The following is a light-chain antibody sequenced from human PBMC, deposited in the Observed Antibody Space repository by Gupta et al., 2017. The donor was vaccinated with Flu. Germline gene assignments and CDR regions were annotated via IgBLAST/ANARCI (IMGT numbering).Light chain of an antibody. J-gene: IGLJ1*01. CDR3: CSYRDIVTLV. CDR1: STDIGSYDY. CDR2: EVS. V-gene: IGLV2-14*01. Sequence: QSALTQPASVSGSPGQSITTSCTGTSTDIGSYDYVSWNQQHPGKAPKLIIFEVSDRPSGISNRFSGSKSANTASLTISGLQAEDEAHYYCCSYRDIVTLVFGTGSRVNV.